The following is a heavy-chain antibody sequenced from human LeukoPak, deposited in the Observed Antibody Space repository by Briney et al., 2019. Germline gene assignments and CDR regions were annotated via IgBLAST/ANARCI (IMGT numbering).Heavy chain of an antibody. CDR2: IYTGGST. Sequence: SQTLSLTCTVSGVSISRGSYVWNWSGQPGGQGLAWGVRIYTGGSTDYNPSLKSRVTISLDTSKNQFSLKLSSVTAADTAVYYCARGGYYDSSGSRDAFDIWGQGTMVTVSS. CDR1: GVSISRGSYV. D-gene: IGHD3-22*01. CDR3: ARGGYYDSSGSRDAFDI. J-gene: IGHJ3*02. V-gene: IGHV4-61*02.